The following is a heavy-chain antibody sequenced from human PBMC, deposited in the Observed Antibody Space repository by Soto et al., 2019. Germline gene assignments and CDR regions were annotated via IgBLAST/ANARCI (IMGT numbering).Heavy chain of an antibody. D-gene: IGHD6-13*01. CDR1: GGSVSSGSYY. CDR3: ARCSSSWYGSAGWFDP. CDR2: IYYSGST. V-gene: IGHV4-61*01. J-gene: IGHJ5*02. Sequence: QVQLQESGPGLVKPSETLSLTCTVSGGSVSSGSYYWSWIRQPPGKGLEWIGYIYYSGSTSYNPSLKSRVTISVDTSKNQFSLKLSSVTAADTAVYYCARCSSSWYGSAGWFDPWGQGTLVTVSS.